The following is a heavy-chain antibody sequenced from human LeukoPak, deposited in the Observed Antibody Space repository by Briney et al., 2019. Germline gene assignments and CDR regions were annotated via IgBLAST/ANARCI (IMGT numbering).Heavy chain of an antibody. CDR1: GFTFGSYG. V-gene: IGHV3-30*02. J-gene: IGHJ5*02. CDR3: AKGDKMLTWRRTYNRFDP. D-gene: IGHD3-16*01. Sequence: GGSLRLSCAASGFTFGSYGMHWVRQAPGKGLEWVTFIRSDGSNKYYADSVKGRFTISRDNSKNTLYLQMNTLIAEDTAVYFCAKGDKMLTWRRTYNRFDPWGQGTLVTVSS. CDR2: IRSDGSNK.